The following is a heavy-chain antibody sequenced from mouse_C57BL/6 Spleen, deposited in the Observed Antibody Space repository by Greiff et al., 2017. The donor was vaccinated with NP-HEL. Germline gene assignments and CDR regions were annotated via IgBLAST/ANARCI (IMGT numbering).Heavy chain of an antibody. D-gene: IGHD3-2*02. V-gene: IGHV1-59*01. Sequence: QVQLQQPGAELVRPGTSVKLSCKASGYTFTSYWMHWVKQRPGQGLEWIGVIDPSDSYTNYNQKFKGKATLTVDTSSSTAYMQLSSLTSEDSAVYYCARGLDSSGYLDYWGQSTTLTVSS. CDR2: IDPSDSYT. J-gene: IGHJ2*01. CDR3: ARGLDSSGYLDY. CDR1: GYTFTSYW.